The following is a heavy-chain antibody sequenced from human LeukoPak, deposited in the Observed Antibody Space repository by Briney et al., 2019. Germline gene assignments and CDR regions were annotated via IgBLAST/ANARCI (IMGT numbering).Heavy chain of an antibody. J-gene: IGHJ3*02. V-gene: IGHV3-64D*06. CDR1: GFTFSRYA. CDR2: ISGNGGST. CDR3: AWELPRTDAFDI. Sequence: GGSLRLSCSASGFTFSRYAMHWVRQAPGKGLESVSGISGNGGSTYYADSVKGRFTISRDNSKSTLYLQMSSLRAEDTAVYYCAWELPRTDAFDIWGQGTLVTVSS. D-gene: IGHD3-10*01.